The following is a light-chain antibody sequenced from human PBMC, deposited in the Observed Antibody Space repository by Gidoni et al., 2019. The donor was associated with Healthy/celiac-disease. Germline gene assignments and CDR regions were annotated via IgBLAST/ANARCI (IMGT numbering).Light chain of an antibody. CDR1: QSVSSY. CDR3: QQRSNWPPA. J-gene: IGKJ5*01. V-gene: IGKV3-11*01. CDR2: DAS. Sequence: EIVLTQSPATLSLSPGERATLSCRASQSVSSYLAWYQQKPGQAPRLLIYDASNGATGNPARFSGSGSGTDFTLTISSLEPEDFAVYYCQQRSNWPPAFGQGTRLEIK.